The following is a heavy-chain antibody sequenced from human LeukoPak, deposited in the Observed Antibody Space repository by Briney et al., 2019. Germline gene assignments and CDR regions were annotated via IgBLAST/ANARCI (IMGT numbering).Heavy chain of an antibody. V-gene: IGHV4-59*01. J-gene: IGHJ3*02. CDR3: ASLTTAEAFDI. CDR1: GGSINSYY. Sequence: PSQTLSLTCTVSGGSINSYYGSWLRQPPGKGLVWWGYIYDCGSTHYNPSLKTRVTISVDTSTNQFSLKLSSVTAADPGVYYCASLTTAEAFDIWGQGTMVSVSS. CDR2: IYDCGST. D-gene: IGHD3-22*01.